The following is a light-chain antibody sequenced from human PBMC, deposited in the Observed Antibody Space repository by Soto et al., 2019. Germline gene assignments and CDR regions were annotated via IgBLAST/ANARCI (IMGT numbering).Light chain of an antibody. J-gene: IGKJ2*01. V-gene: IGKV3-15*01. CDR1: HRVNTY. CDR2: DAS. CDR3: QQYNDWPYT. Sequence: EIVMTQSPATLSVSPGERATLSCRASHRVNTYLAWYQQRPGQAPRLLIYDASTRATDIPARFSGSGSGTEFTLTISSLQSEDFAIYYCQQYNDWPYTFGQGTKVDIK.